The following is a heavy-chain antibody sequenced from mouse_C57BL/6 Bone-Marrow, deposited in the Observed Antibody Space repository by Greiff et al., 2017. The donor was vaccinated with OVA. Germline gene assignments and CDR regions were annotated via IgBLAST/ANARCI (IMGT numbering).Heavy chain of an antibody. D-gene: IGHD2-1*01. CDR2: IYPGSGNT. V-gene: IGHV1-76*01. CDR3: ARRGYGNSWFAY. J-gene: IGHJ3*01. CDR1: GYTFTDYY. Sequence: VQLQQSGAELVRPGASVKLSCKASGYTFTDYYINWVKQRPGQGLEWIARIYPGSGNTYYNEKFKGKATLTAEKSSSTAYMQLSSLTSEDSAVYFCARRGYGNSWFAYWGQGTLVTVSA.